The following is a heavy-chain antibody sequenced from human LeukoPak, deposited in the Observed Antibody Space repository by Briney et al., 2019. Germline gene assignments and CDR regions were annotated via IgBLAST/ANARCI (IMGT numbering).Heavy chain of an antibody. V-gene: IGHV1-69*05. CDR3: ASGASDRGVEFDY. J-gene: IGHJ4*02. CDR2: IIPIFGTA. D-gene: IGHD3-10*01. Sequence: ASVKVSFKASGGTFSSYAISWVRQAPGQGLEWMGGIIPIFGTANYAQKFQGRVTITTDESTSTAYMELSSLRSEDTAVYYCASGASDRGVEFDYWGQGTLVTVSS. CDR1: GGTFSSYA.